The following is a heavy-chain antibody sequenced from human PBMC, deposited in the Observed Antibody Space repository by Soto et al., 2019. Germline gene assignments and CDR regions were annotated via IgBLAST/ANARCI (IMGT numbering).Heavy chain of an antibody. CDR3: ATQEVGGSYVYTFDP. CDR2: IYYSGST. J-gene: IGHJ5*02. D-gene: IGHD1-26*01. V-gene: IGHV4-39*01. Sequence: GWIRQPPGKGLEWIGSIYYSGSTYYNPSLKSRVTISVDTSKNQFSLKLNSVTAADTAVYYCATQEVGGSYVYTFDPWGQGTLVTVSS.